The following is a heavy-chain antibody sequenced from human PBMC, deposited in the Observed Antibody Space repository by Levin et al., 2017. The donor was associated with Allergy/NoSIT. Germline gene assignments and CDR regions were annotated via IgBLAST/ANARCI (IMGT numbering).Heavy chain of an antibody. CDR3: ARRDSDGSNSFDY. D-gene: IGHD2-21*01. CDR1: GYSFTSYW. Sequence: KVSCQASGYSFTSYWFGWVRQRPGKGLEWMGLIFPSDSDTRVSPSFQGQIIMSVDKSINTAYLQWSSLKASDSGMYYCARRDSDGSNSFDYWGQGTLVTVSS. J-gene: IGHJ4*02. CDR2: IFPSDSDT. V-gene: IGHV5-51*01.